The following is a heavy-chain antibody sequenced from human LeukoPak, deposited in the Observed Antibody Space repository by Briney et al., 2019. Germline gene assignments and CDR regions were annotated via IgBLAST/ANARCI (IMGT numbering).Heavy chain of an antibody. CDR2: IYPGDSDT. CDR1: GYSFTSYW. J-gene: IGHJ6*02. CDR3: ARCSSSSVGSTQNYYYYYGMDV. V-gene: IGHV5-51*01. D-gene: IGHD6-6*01. Sequence: GESLKISCKGSGYSFTSYWIAWVRQLPGKGLEWMGIIYPGDSDTRYSPSFQGQVTISADKSISTAYLQWSSLKASDTAMYYCARCSSSSVGSTQNYYYYYGMDVWGQGTTVTVSS.